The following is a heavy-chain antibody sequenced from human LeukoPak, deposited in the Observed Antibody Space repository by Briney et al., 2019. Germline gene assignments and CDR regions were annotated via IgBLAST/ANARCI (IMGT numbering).Heavy chain of an antibody. CDR2: IYNGGSS. CDR1: GGSINSGGYY. CDR3: ARIEDVTRGYNHAYYFDY. V-gene: IGHV4-30-2*01. J-gene: IGHJ4*02. D-gene: IGHD5-18*01. Sequence: SQTLSLTCTVSGGSINSGGYYWSWIRQPPGKGLEWIGYIYNGGSSYYNPSLKSRVTMSIDTSKKQFSLKLRTATAADTAVYYCARIEDVTRGYNHAYYFDYWGQGTLVTVSS.